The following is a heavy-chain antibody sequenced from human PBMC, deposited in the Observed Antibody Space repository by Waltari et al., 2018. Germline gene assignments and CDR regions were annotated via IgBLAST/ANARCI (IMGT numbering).Heavy chain of an antibody. V-gene: IGHV3-23*01. D-gene: IGHD2-15*01. Sequence: EVXLLESGGAMVQPGGSLRXSCAASGFTXSNFAMXWVRXAPGKGLEWVSGISANAGSTYFAGSVKGXFSISRDNSRNTXDLXMNXRXAXDTAIYYXXXSSTXLAYCSGGRXXGNEFEYXGQGTLVSVXS. CDR2: ISANAGST. CDR3: XXSSTXLAYCSGGRXXGNEFEY. J-gene: IGHJ4*02. CDR1: GFTXSNFA.